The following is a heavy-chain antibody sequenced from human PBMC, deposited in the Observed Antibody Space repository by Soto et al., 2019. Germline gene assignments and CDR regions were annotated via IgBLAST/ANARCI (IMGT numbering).Heavy chain of an antibody. CDR2: IYYSGST. Sequence: QVQLQESGPGLVKPSETLSLTCTVSGGSISSYYWSWIRQPPGKGLEWIGYIYYSGSTNYNPSLKSRVTLSVDTSKNQFSLKLSSVTAADTAVYYCARAPRGNYGYPSYFDYWGQGTLVTVSS. CDR1: GGSISSYY. CDR3: ARAPRGNYGYPSYFDY. D-gene: IGHD3-10*01. J-gene: IGHJ4*02. V-gene: IGHV4-59*01.